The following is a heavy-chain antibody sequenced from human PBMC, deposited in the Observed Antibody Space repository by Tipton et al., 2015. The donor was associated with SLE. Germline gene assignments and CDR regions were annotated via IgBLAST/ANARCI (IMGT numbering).Heavy chain of an antibody. D-gene: IGHD6-19*01. CDR1: GGSISNGGYY. J-gene: IGHJ3*02. CDR2: IYYSGNT. V-gene: IGHV4-31*03. CDR3: ARHDGQWDAFDI. Sequence: TLSLTCSVSGGSISNGGYYWTWIRQHPGKGLEWIGYIYYSGNTFYNPSLKSRVTISLDTSKNQFSLKLSSVTAADTAVYYCARHDGQWDAFDIWGQGTMVTVSS.